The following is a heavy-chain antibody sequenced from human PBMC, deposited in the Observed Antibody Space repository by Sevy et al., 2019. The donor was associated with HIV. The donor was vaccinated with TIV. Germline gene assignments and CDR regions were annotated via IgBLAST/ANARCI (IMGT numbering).Heavy chain of an antibody. V-gene: IGHV3-7*01. Sequence: GGSLRLSCAASGFTFRTYWMSWVRQAPGKGLEWVANIKPDGSDKNYMDSVKGRFTISRDNAKNSLYLHMSSLRAEDTAVYYCARLSSPMPDSGWYDFFDHWGQGTLVTVSS. CDR1: GFTFRTYW. CDR3: ARLSSPMPDSGWYDFFDH. D-gene: IGHD6-19*01. J-gene: IGHJ4*02. CDR2: IKPDGSDK.